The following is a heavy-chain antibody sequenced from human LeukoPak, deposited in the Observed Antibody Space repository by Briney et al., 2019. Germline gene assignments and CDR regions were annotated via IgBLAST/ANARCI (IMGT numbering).Heavy chain of an antibody. Sequence: PSETLSLTCTVSGSSISSYYWSWIRQPPGKGLEWIGYIYYSGSTNYNPSLKSRVTISVDTSKNQFSLKLSSVTAADTAVYYCARVGGSGSYYNPEYYYYYYMDVWGKGTTVTVSS. CDR3: ARVGGSGSYYNPEYYYYYYMDV. D-gene: IGHD3-10*01. V-gene: IGHV4-59*01. CDR1: GSSISSYY. J-gene: IGHJ6*03. CDR2: IYYSGST.